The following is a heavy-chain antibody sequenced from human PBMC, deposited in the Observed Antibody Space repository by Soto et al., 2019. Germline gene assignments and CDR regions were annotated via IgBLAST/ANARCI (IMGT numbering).Heavy chain of an antibody. D-gene: IGHD2-2*01. J-gene: IGHJ4*02. CDR3: AREYCTGSSCYGSDF. V-gene: IGHV1-58*02. CDR1: GFTFTSSA. Sequence: ASVKVSCKASGFTFTSSAMQWVRQARGQRLEWIGWIVVYSGNTNYAQKFQERVTITRDMSTSTAYMELSSLRSDDTAVYYCAREYCTGSSCYGSDFWGQGTLVTVSS. CDR2: IVVYSGNT.